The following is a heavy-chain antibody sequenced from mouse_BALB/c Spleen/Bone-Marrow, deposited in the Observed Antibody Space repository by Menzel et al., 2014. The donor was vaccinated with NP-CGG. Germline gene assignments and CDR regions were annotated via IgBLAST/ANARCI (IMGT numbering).Heavy chain of an antibody. Sequence: VPLPPFLSSFAKFVASVKMSCKASGYTFTNYWMHWVKQRPGQGLEWIGYFNPITAYTEYNQKFKDKVTLTADKSSSTAYMQLSSLTSEDSAVYYCARWGQRFVCEAWFAYWVQGTLVTVSA. J-gene: IGHJ3*01. CDR1: GYTFTNYW. D-gene: IGHD6-1*01. V-gene: IGHV1-7*01. CDR3: ARWGQRFVCEAWFAY. CDR2: FNPITAYT.